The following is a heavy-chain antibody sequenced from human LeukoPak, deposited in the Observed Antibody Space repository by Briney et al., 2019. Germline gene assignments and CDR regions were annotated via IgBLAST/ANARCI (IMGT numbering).Heavy chain of an antibody. CDR2: IYYSGST. J-gene: IGHJ2*01. V-gene: IGHV4-30-4*07. Sequence: SETLSHTCAVSGGSISSGGYSWSWIRQPPGKGLEWIGYIYYSGSTYYNPSLKSRVTISVDTSKNQFSLKLSSVTAADTAVYYCARVDYGDSLDLWGRGTLVTVSS. D-gene: IGHD4-17*01. CDR1: GGSISSGGYS. CDR3: ARVDYGDSLDL.